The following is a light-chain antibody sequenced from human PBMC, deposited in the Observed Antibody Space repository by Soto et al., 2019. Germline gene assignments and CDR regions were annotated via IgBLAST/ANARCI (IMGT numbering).Light chain of an antibody. CDR1: QGISSY. J-gene: IGKJ1*01. CDR3: QQYYSYPRT. Sequence: AIRMTQSPSSFSASTGDRVTITCRASQGISSYLAGYQQKPGQAPKLLIYAASTLQSGVPSRFSGSGSGTDFTLTISCLQSEDFATYYCQQYYSYPRTFGQGTKVEIK. V-gene: IGKV1-8*01. CDR2: AAS.